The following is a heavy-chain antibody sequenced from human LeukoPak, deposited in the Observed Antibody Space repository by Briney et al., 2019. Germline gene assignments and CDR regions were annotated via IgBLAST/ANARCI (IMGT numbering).Heavy chain of an antibody. V-gene: IGHV3-9*01. CDR1: GFIFDDYV. CDR2: ITWDGYKI. CDR3: VKGYSSSWSGYFDS. J-gene: IGHJ4*02. D-gene: IGHD5-18*01. Sequence: PGGSLRLSCEASGFIFDDYVMYWVRQSPGKGLEWVSAITWDGYKIDYVDSVKGRFTISRDNARNSLFLQMNRVRVEDTAFYYCVKGYSSSWSGYFDSWGQGTLVTVAS.